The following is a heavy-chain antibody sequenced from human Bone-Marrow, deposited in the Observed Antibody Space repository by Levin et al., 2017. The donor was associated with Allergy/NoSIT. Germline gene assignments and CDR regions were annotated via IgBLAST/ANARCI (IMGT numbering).Heavy chain of an antibody. V-gene: IGHV4-30-2*01. J-gene: IGHJ5*02. CDR3: ARSFTMLRGGFDP. CDR2: IFHTGST. CDR1: GGSISSGGSF. Sequence: SETLSLTCALSGGSISSGGSFWSWFRQPPGKGLECIGYIFHTGSTYYNSSLKIRVTISVDRSKNQFSLKLTSVTAADTAVYYCARSFTMLRGGFDPWGQGILVTVSS. D-gene: IGHD3-10*01.